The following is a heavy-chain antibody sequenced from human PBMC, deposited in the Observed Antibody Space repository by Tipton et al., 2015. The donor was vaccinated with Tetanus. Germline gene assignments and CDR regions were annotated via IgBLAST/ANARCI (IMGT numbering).Heavy chain of an antibody. CDR3: TRINKVSWLFDFDS. CDR2: VSGDGSIT. D-gene: IGHD5-12*01. V-gene: IGHV3-74*01. J-gene: IGHJ4*02. CDR1: GFTFSSYW. Sequence: SLRLSCAASGFTFSSYWMHWVRQAPGKGLVWVSRVSGDGSITGYVDSVRDRFTISRDNAKNTLYLQMHSLRADDTAVYYCTRINKVSWLFDFDSWGQCVLFTVSS.